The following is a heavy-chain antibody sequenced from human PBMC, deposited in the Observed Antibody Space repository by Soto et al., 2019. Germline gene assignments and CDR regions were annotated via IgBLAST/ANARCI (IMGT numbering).Heavy chain of an antibody. CDR2: IYYSGST. Sequence: QLLESGPGLVKPSETLSLTCTVSGGSISSSSYYWGWIRQPPGKGLEWIGSIYYSGSTYYNPSLKSRVTISVDTSKNQFSLKLSSVTDADTAVYYCARHLRGGSYTEYFQHWGQGTLVTVSS. CDR1: GGSISSSSYY. CDR3: ARHLRGGSYTEYFQH. D-gene: IGHD1-26*01. J-gene: IGHJ1*01. V-gene: IGHV4-39*01.